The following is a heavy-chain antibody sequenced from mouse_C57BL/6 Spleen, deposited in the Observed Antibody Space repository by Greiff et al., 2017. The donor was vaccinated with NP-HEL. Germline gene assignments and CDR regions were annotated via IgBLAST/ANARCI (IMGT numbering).Heavy chain of an antibody. CDR3: ARSYSNYYAMDY. V-gene: IGHV5-4*03. CDR2: ISDGGSYT. CDR1: GFTFSSYA. J-gene: IGHJ4*01. D-gene: IGHD2-5*01. Sequence: EVKLVESGGGLVKPGGSLKLSCAASGFTFSSYAMSWVRQTPEKRLEWVATISDGGSYTYYPDNVKGRFTISRDNAKNNLYLQMSHLKSEDTAMYYCARSYSNYYAMDYWGQGTSVTVSS.